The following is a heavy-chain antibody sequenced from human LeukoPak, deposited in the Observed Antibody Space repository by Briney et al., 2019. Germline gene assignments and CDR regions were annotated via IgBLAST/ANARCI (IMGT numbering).Heavy chain of an antibody. Sequence: GGSLRLSCAASGFTFDDYAMSWVRQAPGKGLEWVSGINWNGGSTGSADSVKGRFTISRDNAKNSLYLQMNSLRAEDTALYYCARPQSRYSSAWPIDYWGQGTLVTVSS. J-gene: IGHJ4*02. CDR1: GFTFDDYA. V-gene: IGHV3-20*04. CDR3: ARPQSRYSSAWPIDY. D-gene: IGHD6-19*01. CDR2: INWNGGST.